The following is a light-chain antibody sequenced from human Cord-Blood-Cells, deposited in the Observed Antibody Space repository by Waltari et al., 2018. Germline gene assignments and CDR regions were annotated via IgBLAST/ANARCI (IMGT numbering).Light chain of an antibody. J-gene: IGLJ2*01. V-gene: IGLV2-14*01. CDR3: SSYTRSSTVV. Sequence: QSALTQPASVSGSPGQSITIPCTGTSSDVGGSNYVSWYQQHPGKAPKLMIYDVSKRPSGVSNRFSGSKSGNTASLTISGLQAEDEADYYCSSYTRSSTVVFGGGTKLTVL. CDR1: SSDVGGSNY. CDR2: DVS.